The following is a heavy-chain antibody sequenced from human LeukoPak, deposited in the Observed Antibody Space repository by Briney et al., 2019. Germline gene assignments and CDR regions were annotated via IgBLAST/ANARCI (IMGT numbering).Heavy chain of an antibody. Sequence: SVKVSCKASGGTFSSYAISWVRQAPGQGLEWMGGIIPIFGTVNYAQKFQGRVTITADESTSTAYMELSSLRSEDTAVYYCARDIVVVVAATPGYYGMDVWGQGTTVTVSS. D-gene: IGHD2-15*01. CDR3: ARDIVVVVAATPGYYGMDV. CDR2: IIPIFGTV. CDR1: GGTFSSYA. V-gene: IGHV1-69*13. J-gene: IGHJ6*02.